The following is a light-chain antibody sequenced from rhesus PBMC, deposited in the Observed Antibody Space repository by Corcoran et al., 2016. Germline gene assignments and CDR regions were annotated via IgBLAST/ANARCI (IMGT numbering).Light chain of an antibody. CDR1: QSLLDSEDGNTY. CDR3: MQALEFPLT. Sequence: DIVMTQTPLSLPVTPGEPASISCRSSQSLLDSEDGNTYLDWYLQKPGQSPQILIYEVSNRSSGVPDKCRGSGSDTDFTLKISRVEAEDVGVYYCMQALEFPLTFGGGTKVEIK. CDR2: EVS. J-gene: IGKJ4*01. V-gene: IGKV2-104*02.